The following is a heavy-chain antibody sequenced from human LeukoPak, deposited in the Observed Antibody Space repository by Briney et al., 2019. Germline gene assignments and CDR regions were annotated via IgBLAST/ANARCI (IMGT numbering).Heavy chain of an antibody. D-gene: IGHD3-10*01. CDR2: INWDGGST. J-gene: IGHJ6*03. CDR3: AKGSYYNVDYYYYYMDV. CDR1: GFTFDDYT. Sequence: RAGGSLRLSCAASGFTFDDYTMHWVRQAPGKGLEWVSLINWDGGSTYYADSVKGRFTISRDNSKNSLYLQMNSLRTEDTALYYCAKGSYYNVDYYYYYMDVWGKGTTVTVSS. V-gene: IGHV3-43*01.